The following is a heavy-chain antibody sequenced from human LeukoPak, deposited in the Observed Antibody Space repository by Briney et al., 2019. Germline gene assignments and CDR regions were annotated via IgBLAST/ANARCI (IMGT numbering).Heavy chain of an antibody. V-gene: IGHV3-30*01. CDR3: ARDRRPDEGYYYYMDV. Sequence: GRSLRLSCAASGFTFSSYAMHWVRQAPGKGLEWVAVISYDGSNKYYADSVKGRLTISRDNSKNTLYLQMNSLRAEDTAVYYCARDRRPDEGYYYYMDVWGKGTTVTVSS. J-gene: IGHJ6*03. D-gene: IGHD6-6*01. CDR2: ISYDGSNK. CDR1: GFTFSSYA.